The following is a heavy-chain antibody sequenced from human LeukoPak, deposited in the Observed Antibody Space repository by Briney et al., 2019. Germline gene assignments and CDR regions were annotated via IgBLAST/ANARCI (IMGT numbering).Heavy chain of an antibody. Sequence: SETLSLTCTVSGGSISSSSAYWGWIRQPPGKGLEWIGSIYYSKNTYYNPSLKSRVTISADTSKNQFSLTLGSVSATDTAVYYRVSPRGFSYGYFDYWDQGTLVTVSS. D-gene: IGHD5-18*01. CDR3: VSPRGFSYGYFDY. V-gene: IGHV4-39*01. J-gene: IGHJ4*02. CDR1: GGSISSSSAY. CDR2: IYYSKNT.